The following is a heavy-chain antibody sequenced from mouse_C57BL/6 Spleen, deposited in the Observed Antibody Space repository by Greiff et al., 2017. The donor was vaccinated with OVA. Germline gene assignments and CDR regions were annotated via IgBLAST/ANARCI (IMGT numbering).Heavy chain of an antibody. V-gene: IGHV3-6*01. CDR3: ARDRNYYGSRDWYFDV. Sequence: EVKLMESGPGLVKPSQSLSLTCSVTGYSITSGYYWNWIRQFPGNKLEWMGYISYDGSNNYNPSLKNRISITRDTSKNQFFLKLNSVTTEDTATYYCARDRNYYGSRDWYFDVWGTGTTVTVSS. CDR1: GYSITSGYY. CDR2: ISYDGSN. D-gene: IGHD1-1*01. J-gene: IGHJ1*03.